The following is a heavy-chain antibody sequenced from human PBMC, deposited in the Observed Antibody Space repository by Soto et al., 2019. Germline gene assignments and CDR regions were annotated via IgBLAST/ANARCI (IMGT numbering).Heavy chain of an antibody. CDR2: IFYLGSS. Sequence: PSETLSLTCTVSGDSSISSDFYWGWVLHPPGKGLEWIGSIFYLGSSYYNPSLKSRVTMSVDTSKNQFSLRLRSVTAADTALYFCARNSLALRRNNWFDPWGQGIRVTVSS. V-gene: IGHV4-39*01. J-gene: IGHJ5*02. CDR3: ARNSLALRRNNWFDP. CDR1: GDSSISSDFY. D-gene: IGHD3-3*02.